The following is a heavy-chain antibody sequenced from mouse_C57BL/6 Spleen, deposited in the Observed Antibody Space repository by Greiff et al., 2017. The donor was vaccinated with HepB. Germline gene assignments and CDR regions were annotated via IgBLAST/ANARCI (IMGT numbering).Heavy chain of an antibody. CDR1: GYAFSSYW. Sequence: VQLVESGAELVKPGASVKISCKASGYAFSSYWMNWVKQRPGKGLEWIGQIYPGVGDTNYNGKFKGKATLTADKSSSTAYMQLSSLTSEDSAVYFCASRGGYGLYYYAVDYWGQGTSVTVSS. CDR3: ASRGGYGLYYYAVDY. J-gene: IGHJ4*01. CDR2: IYPGVGDT. D-gene: IGHD2-2*01. V-gene: IGHV1-80*01.